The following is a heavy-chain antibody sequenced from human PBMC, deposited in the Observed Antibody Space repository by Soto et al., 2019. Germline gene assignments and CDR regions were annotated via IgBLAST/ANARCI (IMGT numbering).Heavy chain of an antibody. Sequence: GGSLRLSCAASGFTFSSYWMSWVRQAPGKGLEWVANIKQDGSEKYYVDSVKGRFTITRDNAKNSLYLQMNSLRAEDTAGYYCARGSYYYDSSGYFGYWGQGTLVTVSS. CDR1: GFTFSSYW. J-gene: IGHJ4*02. V-gene: IGHV3-7*03. CDR2: IKQDGSEK. D-gene: IGHD3-22*01. CDR3: ARGSYYYDSSGYFGY.